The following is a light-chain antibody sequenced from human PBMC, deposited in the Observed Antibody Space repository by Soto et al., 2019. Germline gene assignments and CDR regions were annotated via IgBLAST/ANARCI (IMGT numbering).Light chain of an antibody. CDR3: SSYTSSSTVI. Sequence: QSALTQPASVSGSPGQSITISCTGTSGDVGDYRFVSWYQQHPGKAPKLMIYDVTNRPSGVSNRFSGSKSGYTASLTISGLQAEDEADYYCSSYTSSSTVIFGGGTKVTVL. CDR2: DVT. CDR1: SGDVGDYRF. V-gene: IGLV2-14*03. J-gene: IGLJ2*01.